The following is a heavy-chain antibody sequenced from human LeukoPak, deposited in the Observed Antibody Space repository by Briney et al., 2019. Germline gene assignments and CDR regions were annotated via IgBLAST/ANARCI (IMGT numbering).Heavy chain of an antibody. CDR2: IYHSGST. J-gene: IGHJ4*02. Sequence: PSQTLSLTCAVSGGSISSGGYSWSWIRQPPGKGLEWIGYIYHSGSTYYNPSLKSRLTISVDRSKNQFSLQLSSVTAADTAVYYWARDGLGIIDYWGQGTLVSVSS. V-gene: IGHV4-30-2*01. D-gene: IGHD7-27*01. CDR1: GGSISSGGYS. CDR3: ARDGLGIIDY.